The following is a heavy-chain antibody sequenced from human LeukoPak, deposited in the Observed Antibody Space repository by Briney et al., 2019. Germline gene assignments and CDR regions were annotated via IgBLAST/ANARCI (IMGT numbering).Heavy chain of an antibody. J-gene: IGHJ5*02. D-gene: IGHD5-12*01. CDR1: GFTFSDYY. V-gene: IGHV3-69-1*01. CDR2: ISSGTTV. Sequence: GGSLRLSCAASGFTFSDYYMTWIRQAPGKGLEWLSYISSGTTVYYADSVKGRFTISRDNARNSLYLQMNNLRGEDTAIYYCARDAGNSGYGCDLWGQGTLVTVSS. CDR3: ARDAGNSGYGCDL.